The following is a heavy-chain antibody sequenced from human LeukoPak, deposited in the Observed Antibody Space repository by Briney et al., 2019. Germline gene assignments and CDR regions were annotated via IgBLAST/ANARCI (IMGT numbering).Heavy chain of an antibody. D-gene: IGHD3-22*01. V-gene: IGHV4-34*01. CDR1: GGSSSGYY. J-gene: IGHJ4*02. CDR2: INHSGST. CDR3: ASFGYDSSPWGMDY. Sequence: PSETLSLTCAVYGGSSSGYYWSWIRQPPGKGLEWIGEINHSGSTNYNPSLKSRVTISVDTSKNQFSLKLSSVTAADTAVYYCASFGYDSSPWGMDYWGQGTLVTVSS.